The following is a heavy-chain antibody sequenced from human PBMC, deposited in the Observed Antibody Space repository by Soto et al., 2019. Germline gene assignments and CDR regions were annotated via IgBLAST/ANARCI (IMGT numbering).Heavy chain of an antibody. CDR3: MRGSYYESSGVGA. CDR1: GFTFSSYG. Sequence: QVQLVESGGGVVQPGRSLRLSCAASGFTFSSYGMQWVRQSPGRGLECVAIISYDGSKKYYADSVKGRFTISRDNSKNTVYLQMNSLRAEDTAVFYCMRGSYYESSGVGAWGQGTLITVSS. D-gene: IGHD3-22*01. CDR2: ISYDGSKK. V-gene: IGHV3-30*03. J-gene: IGHJ5*02.